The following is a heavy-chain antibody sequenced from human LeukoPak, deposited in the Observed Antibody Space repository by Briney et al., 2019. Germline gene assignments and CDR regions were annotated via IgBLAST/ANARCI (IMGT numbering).Heavy chain of an antibody. CDR1: GYTFTSYY. Sequence: ASVKVSCKASGYTFTSYYMHWVRQAPGQGLEWMGIINPSGGSTSYAQKFQGRVTMTRDTSICTAYMELSRLRSDDTAVYYCARDYDYGDYNGYWGQGTLVTVSS. D-gene: IGHD4-17*01. CDR3: ARDYDYGDYNGY. V-gene: IGHV1-46*01. CDR2: INPSGGST. J-gene: IGHJ4*02.